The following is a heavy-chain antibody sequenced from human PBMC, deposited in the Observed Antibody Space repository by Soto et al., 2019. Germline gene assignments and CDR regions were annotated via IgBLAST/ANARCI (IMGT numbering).Heavy chain of an antibody. CDR1: GYTFSDHD. J-gene: IGHJ4*02. V-gene: IGHV1-8*01. D-gene: IGHD1-1*01. CDR3: ARVGGNWNDDDFDY. Sequence: QVQLVQSGAEVKKPGASVKVSCKASGYTFSDHDINWVRQASGQGPEWLGWMNPNSGDTGYAQNFQGRVTMTRDTSKRTAYMELSSLRSEDTTVYYCARVGGNWNDDDFDYWGQGTQVTVSS. CDR2: MNPNSGDT.